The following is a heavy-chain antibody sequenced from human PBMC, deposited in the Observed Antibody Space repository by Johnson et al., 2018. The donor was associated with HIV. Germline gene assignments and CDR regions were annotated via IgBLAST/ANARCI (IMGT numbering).Heavy chain of an antibody. CDR1: GFTFDDYA. Sequence: VLLLESGGGVVRPGGSLRLSCAASGFTFDDYAMSWVRQAPGKGLEWVSGLSWDGGGTGYADSVKGRFTVSRDNDKNTLYLEMGRLRVEDTAVYYCARSRGPSDAFDIWGQGTMVTVSS. D-gene: IGHD2-2*01. CDR3: ARSRGPSDAFDI. J-gene: IGHJ3*02. V-gene: IGHV3-20*04. CDR2: LSWDGGGT.